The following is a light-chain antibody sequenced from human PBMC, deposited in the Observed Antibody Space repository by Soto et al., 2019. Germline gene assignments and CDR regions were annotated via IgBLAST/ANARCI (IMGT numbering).Light chain of an antibody. Sequence: EIVMTQSPATLSVSPGGRATLSCRASQTISGTLAWYHQKPGQAPRLLIHGASTRAPGFPARFSGSGSGTDFTLTISSLQSEDFALYYCHQYNSWPPGTFGQGTKVDIK. CDR3: HQYNSWPPGT. CDR2: GAS. J-gene: IGKJ2*01. V-gene: IGKV3-15*01. CDR1: QTISGT.